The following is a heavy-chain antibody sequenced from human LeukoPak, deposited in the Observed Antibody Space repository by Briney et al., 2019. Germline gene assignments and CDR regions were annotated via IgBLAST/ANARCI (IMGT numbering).Heavy chain of an antibody. CDR2: IIPIFGTA. CDR3: AIDNYYDSSGLLGY. Sequence: SVKVSCKASGGTFSSYAISWVRQAPGQGLEWMGGIIPIFGTANYAQKFQGRVTITTDESTSTAYMELSSLRSEDTAVYYCAIDNYYDSSGLLGYWGQGTLVTVSS. D-gene: IGHD3-22*01. CDR1: GGTFSSYA. J-gene: IGHJ4*02. V-gene: IGHV1-69*05.